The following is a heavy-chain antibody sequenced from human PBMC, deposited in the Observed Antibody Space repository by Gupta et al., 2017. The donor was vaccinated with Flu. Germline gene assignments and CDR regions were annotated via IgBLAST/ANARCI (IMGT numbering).Heavy chain of an antibody. CDR1: Y. CDR3: ARDLGVTIVGDYYYYMDV. D-gene: IGHD3-3*01. J-gene: IGHJ6*03. V-gene: IGHV4-59*01. CDR2: IYYSGRT. Sequence: YWSWIRQPPGKGLEWIGYIYYSGRTNYNPSLKSRVTISVDTSKNQFSLKLSSVSAADTAVYYCARDLGVTIVGDYYYYMDVWGKGTTVTVSS.